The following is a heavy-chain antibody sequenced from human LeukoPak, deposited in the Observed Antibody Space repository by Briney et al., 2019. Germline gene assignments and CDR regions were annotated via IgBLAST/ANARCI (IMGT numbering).Heavy chain of an antibody. CDR2: ISSDGSIK. J-gene: IGHJ3*02. Sequence: GGSLRLSCAVSGFTLSDYGIHWVRQAPGKGLEWVTIISSDGSIKYADSVKGRFTVSRDSSKNTVYLQMNSLRAEDTAVYYCARDILPSGSRAFDIWGQGTMDTVSS. V-gene: IGHV3-33*01. D-gene: IGHD3-10*01. CDR1: GFTLSDYG. CDR3: ARDILPSGSRAFDI.